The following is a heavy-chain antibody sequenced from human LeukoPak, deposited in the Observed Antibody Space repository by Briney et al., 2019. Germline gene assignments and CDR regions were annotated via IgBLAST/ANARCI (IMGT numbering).Heavy chain of an antibody. CDR2: ISSSSSYI. Sequence: PGGSLRLSCAASGFTFSSYSMNWVRQAPGKGLEWVSSISSSSSYIYYADSVKGRFTISRDNAKNSLYLQMSSVRVEDTAVYYCARAPTFSGWFDYWGQGTLVTVSS. CDR3: ARAPTFSGWFDY. CDR1: GFTFSSYS. J-gene: IGHJ4*02. D-gene: IGHD6-19*01. V-gene: IGHV3-21*01.